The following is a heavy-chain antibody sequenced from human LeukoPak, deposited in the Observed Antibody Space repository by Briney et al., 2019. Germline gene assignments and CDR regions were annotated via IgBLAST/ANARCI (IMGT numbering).Heavy chain of an antibody. CDR1: GFTFSSYG. CDR3: AKGVLLEWFPYYFDY. CDR2: IRYDGSNK. J-gene: IGHJ4*02. Sequence: PGGSLRLSCAASGFTFSSYGMHWVRQAPGKGLEWVAFIRYDGSNKYYADSVKGRFTISRDNSKITLYLQMNSLRAEDTAVYYCAKGVLLEWFPYYFDYWGQGTLVTVSS. V-gene: IGHV3-30*02. D-gene: IGHD3-3*01.